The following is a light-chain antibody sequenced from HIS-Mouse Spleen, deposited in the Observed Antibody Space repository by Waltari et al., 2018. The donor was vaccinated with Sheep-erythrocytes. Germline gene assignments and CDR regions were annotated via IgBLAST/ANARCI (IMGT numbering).Light chain of an antibody. V-gene: IGKV1-8*01. CDR1: QGISSY. J-gene: IGKJ2*01. CDR2: AAS. Sequence: AIRMTQSRLSLSASPGDRVTITCRASQGISSYLAWYQQKPGKAPKLLIYAASTLQSGVPSRFSGSGSGTDFTLTISCLQSEDFATYYCQQYYSYPYTFGQGTKLEIK. CDR3: QQYYSYPYT.